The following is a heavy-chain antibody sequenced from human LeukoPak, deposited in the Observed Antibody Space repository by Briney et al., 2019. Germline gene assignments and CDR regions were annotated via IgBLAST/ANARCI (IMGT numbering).Heavy chain of an antibody. V-gene: IGHV3-15*01. CDR1: GFTFINAW. CDR3: TTDGVGIEGATFDY. CDR2: IKAKPHGGTT. Sequence: PGGSLRLSCAASGFTFINAWMAWVRQAPGKGLEWVGRIKAKPHGGTTDYAAPVKGRFTIPRDDSKNTLYLQMNSLKTEDTAVYYCTTDGVGIEGATFDYWGQGILVTVSS. D-gene: IGHD1-26*01. J-gene: IGHJ4*02.